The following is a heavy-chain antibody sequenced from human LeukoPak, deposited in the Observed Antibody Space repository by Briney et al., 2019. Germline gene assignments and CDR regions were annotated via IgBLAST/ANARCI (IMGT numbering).Heavy chain of an antibody. D-gene: IGHD1-26*01. Sequence: GGSLRLSCAASGFSVSSNYMSWVRQAPGKGLEWVALIYSDETTYYADSVKGRFTISRDNSKSTQYLQMNSLRAEDTAVYYCARHWELRGQGTLVTVSS. CDR2: IYSDETT. J-gene: IGHJ4*02. CDR1: GFSVSSNY. V-gene: IGHV3-53*01. CDR3: ARHWEL.